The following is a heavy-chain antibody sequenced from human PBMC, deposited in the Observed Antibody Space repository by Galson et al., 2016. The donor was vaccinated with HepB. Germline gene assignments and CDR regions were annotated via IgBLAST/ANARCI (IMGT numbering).Heavy chain of an antibody. CDR3: ATEDWWRFEY. J-gene: IGHJ4*02. D-gene: IGHD2-8*02. CDR2: INNVGDTL. CDR1: GFPFSAYF. V-gene: IGHV3-11*01. Sequence: SLRLSCAASGFPFSAYFMNWIRQAPGKGLEWLAYINNVGDTLNYADSVKGRFTISRDNAKNSLFLQMGSLRAEDTAVYYCATEDWWRFEYWGQGALVTVSS.